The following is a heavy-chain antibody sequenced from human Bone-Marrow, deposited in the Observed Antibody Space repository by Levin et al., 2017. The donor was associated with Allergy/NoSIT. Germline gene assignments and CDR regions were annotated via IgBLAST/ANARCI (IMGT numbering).Heavy chain of an antibody. CDR2: IRWTSGAI. J-gene: IGHJ6*02. CDR1: GFPFDNYA. D-gene: IGHD6-19*01. CDR3: AKSHSSGSSPYFYYGMDV. V-gene: IGHV3-9*01. Sequence: GGSLRLSCSASGFPFDNYAMHWVRQVPGKGLEWVSGIRWTSGAIGYADSVKGRFTISRDNAKNSLYLELNSLRVEDTAVYYCAKSHSSGSSPYFYYGMDVWGQGTTVTVSS.